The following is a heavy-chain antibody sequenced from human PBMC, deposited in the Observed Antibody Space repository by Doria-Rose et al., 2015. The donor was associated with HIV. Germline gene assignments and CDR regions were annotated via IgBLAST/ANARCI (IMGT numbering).Heavy chain of an antibody. CDR1: GVSLSSPGMG. CDR3: ARIKSSRWYHKYYFDF. CDR2: IFSDDER. Sequence: QITLKESGPVLVKPTGTLTLTCTVSGVSLSSPGMGVSWIRQPPGKALEWLANIFSDDERSYKTPLKSRLTISRGTAKSQVVLTMTDTDPVDTAAYYCARIKSSRWYHKYYFDFWGQGTLVIVSA. V-gene: IGHV2-26*01. D-gene: IGHD6-13*01. J-gene: IGHJ4*02.